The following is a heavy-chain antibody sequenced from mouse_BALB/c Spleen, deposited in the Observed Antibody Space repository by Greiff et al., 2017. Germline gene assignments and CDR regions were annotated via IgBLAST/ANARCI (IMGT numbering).Heavy chain of an antibody. V-gene: IGHV7-3*02. J-gene: IGHJ2*01. CDR2: IRNKANGYTT. CDR1: GFTFTDYY. CDR3: ARDPSERPFDY. Sequence: EVQRVESGGGLVQPGGSLRLSCATSGFTFTDYYMSWVRQPPGKALEWLGFIRNKANGYTTEYSASVKGRFTISRDNSQSILYLQMNTLRAEDSATYYCARDPSERPFDYWGQGTTLTVSS. D-gene: IGHD3-1*01.